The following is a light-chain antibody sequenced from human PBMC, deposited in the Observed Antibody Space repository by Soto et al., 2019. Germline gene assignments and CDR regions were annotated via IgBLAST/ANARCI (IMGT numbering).Light chain of an antibody. CDR2: DAS. Sequence: DIQMTQSPSTLSASVGDRVTITCRASQSISNWLAWYQQKPGKAPKLLIYDASTLQSGVSSRFNVSGSGTEFTLTISNLQPDDFASYYCQHYINFSGTFGQGTTVDI. J-gene: IGKJ1*01. V-gene: IGKV1-5*01. CDR1: QSISNW. CDR3: QHYINFSGT.